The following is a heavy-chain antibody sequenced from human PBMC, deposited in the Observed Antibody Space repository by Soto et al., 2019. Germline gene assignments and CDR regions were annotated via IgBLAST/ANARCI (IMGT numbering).Heavy chain of an antibody. CDR2: IFAGSGGS. Sequence: PGGSLRLSCSASGFIFSSYTMGWVRLTPGKGLEWVSSIFAGSGGSDYTDSVRGRFSISRDNLKNELYLQMAGLRVEDTVIYYCATDRQPDAIWTFDLWGRGT. CDR1: GFIFSSYT. J-gene: IGHJ4*01. V-gene: IGHV3-23*01. CDR3: ATDRQPDAIWTFDL. D-gene: IGHD2-8*01.